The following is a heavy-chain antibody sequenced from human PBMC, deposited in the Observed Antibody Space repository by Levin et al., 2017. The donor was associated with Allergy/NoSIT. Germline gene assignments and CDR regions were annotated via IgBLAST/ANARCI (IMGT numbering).Heavy chain of an antibody. CDR1: GFTFSSYG. D-gene: IGHD6-19*01. CDR3: ATRMIRGIAVAGNSVGAFDI. J-gene: IGHJ3*02. CDR2: ISYDGSNK. V-gene: IGHV3-30*03. Sequence: HSGGSLRLSCAASGFTFSSYGMHWVRQAPGKGLEWVAVISYDGSNKYYADSVKGRFTISRDNSKNTLYLQMNSLRAEDTAVYYCATRMIRGIAVAGNSVGAFDIWGQGTMVTVSS.